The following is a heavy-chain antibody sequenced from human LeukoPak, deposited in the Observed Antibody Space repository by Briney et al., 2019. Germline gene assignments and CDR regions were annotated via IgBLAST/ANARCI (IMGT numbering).Heavy chain of an antibody. V-gene: IGHV3-7*01. CDR2: IKLDGSEE. D-gene: IGHD6-13*01. Sequence: GGSLRLSCAASGFTFNSFWMTWVRQPPGKGLEWVANIKLDGSEESSVDSLKGRFTVSRDNAKDPLYLQMNSLRADDTAVYYCARISSSRYYFDYWGQGTLVTVSS. J-gene: IGHJ4*02. CDR3: ARISSSRYYFDY. CDR1: GFTFNSFW.